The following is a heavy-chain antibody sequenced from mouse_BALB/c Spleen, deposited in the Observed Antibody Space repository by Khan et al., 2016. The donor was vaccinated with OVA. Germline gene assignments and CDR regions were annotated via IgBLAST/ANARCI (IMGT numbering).Heavy chain of an antibody. J-gene: IGHJ4*01. V-gene: IGHV1S81*02. D-gene: IGHD2-14*01. CDR3: ARFPYYRYDGGYYVMDY. CDR2: INPSNGRT. CDR1: GYTFTSYW. Sequence: QVQLKQSGAELVKPGASVKLSCKASGYTFTSYWMHWVKQRPGQGLEWIGEINPSNGRTNYNEKFKSKATLTVDKSSSTAYMQLSGLTSEDSAVYYCARFPYYRYDGGYYVMDYWGQGTSVTVSS.